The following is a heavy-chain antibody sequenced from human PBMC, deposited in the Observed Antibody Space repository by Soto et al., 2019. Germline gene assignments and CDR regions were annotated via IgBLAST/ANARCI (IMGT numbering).Heavy chain of an antibody. D-gene: IGHD3-3*01. CDR2: ISGSGGST. CDR3: AKGALLGYDFWSGYPPRQGGMDV. J-gene: IGHJ6*02. V-gene: IGHV3-23*01. CDR1: GFTFSSYA. Sequence: GGSLRLSCAASGFTFSSYAMSWVRQAPGKGLEWVSAISGSGGSTYYADSVKGRFTISRDNSKNTLYLQMNSLRAEDTAVYYCAKGALLGYDFWSGYPPRQGGMDVWGQGTTVTVSS.